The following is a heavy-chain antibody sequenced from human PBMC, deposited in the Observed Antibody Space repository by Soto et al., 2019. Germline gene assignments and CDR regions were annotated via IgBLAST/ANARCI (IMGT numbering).Heavy chain of an antibody. CDR3: ARGGLMAVVVSRGAWYFDL. V-gene: IGHV1-69*01. CDR1: GGTFSSYA. CDR2: IIPIFGTA. D-gene: IGHD3-22*01. Sequence: QVQLVQSGAEVKKPGSSVKVSCKASGGTFSSYAISWVRQAPGQGLEWMGGIIPIFGTANYAQKFQGRVTITADESTSTAYMELSSLRSEDTAVYYCARGGLMAVVVSRGAWYFDLWGRGTLVTVSS. J-gene: IGHJ2*01.